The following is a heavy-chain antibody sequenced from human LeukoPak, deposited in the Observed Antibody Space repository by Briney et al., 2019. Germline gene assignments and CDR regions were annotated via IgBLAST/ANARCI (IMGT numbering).Heavy chain of an antibody. CDR3: ARDRVAVTFDY. D-gene: IGHD2-21*02. CDR1: GFNFRIYG. V-gene: IGHV3-21*01. CDR2: ISSSSSYI. Sequence: GGSLRLSCAAAGFNFRIYGMHWARQAPGKGLEWVSSISSSSSYIYYADSVKGRFTISRDNAKNSLYLQMNSLRAEDTAVYYCARDRVAVTFDYWGQGTLVTVSS. J-gene: IGHJ4*02.